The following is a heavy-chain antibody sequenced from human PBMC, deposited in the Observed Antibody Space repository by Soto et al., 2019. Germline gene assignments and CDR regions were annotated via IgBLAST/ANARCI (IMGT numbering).Heavy chain of an antibody. J-gene: IGHJ6*02. CDR1: GYTFSSYG. V-gene: IGHV1-18*01. CDR2: ISPYDDDT. Sequence: QAQLVQSGTEVKKPGASVKVSCKASGYTFSSYGISWVRQAPGQGLEWLGWISPYDDDTKYAQNLHGRGTMTTDTSTRTVYMDLRSLRSYDTAIYYCARGGYYDSSGSRNYHYYGMDVWGQGTTVTVSS. D-gene: IGHD3-22*01. CDR3: ARGGYYDSSGSRNYHYYGMDV.